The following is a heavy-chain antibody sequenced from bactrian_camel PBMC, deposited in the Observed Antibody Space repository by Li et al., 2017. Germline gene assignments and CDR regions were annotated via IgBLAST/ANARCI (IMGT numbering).Heavy chain of an antibody. D-gene: IGHD5*01. V-gene: IGHV3S1*01. CDR2: IATGSGDT. CDR3: AAARGRVLSLRVGSFSH. CDR1: GISGGTFHNYC. Sequence: HVQLVESGGGSVQAGGSLRLSCAFSGISGGTFHNYCMAWFRQAPGKEREGVARIATGSGDTIYADYVKGRFTTSKDYVKNILYLQMNSLKPEDTAMYYCAAARGRVLSLRVGSFSHWGQGTQVTVS. J-gene: IGHJ4*01.